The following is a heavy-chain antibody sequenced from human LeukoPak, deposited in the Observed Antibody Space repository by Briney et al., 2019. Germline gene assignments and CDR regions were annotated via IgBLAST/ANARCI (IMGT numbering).Heavy chain of an antibody. Sequence: GGSLRLSCVASGFTFSTSAMSWVRQTPGKGLEWVSAIGGGGATYYAEFVKGRFTISRDTSRNTLYLQMNSLRAEDTAVYNCARHSRQGTFDNWGQGTLVTVSS. J-gene: IGHJ4*02. CDR2: IGGGGAT. CDR3: ARHSRQGTFDN. V-gene: IGHV3-23*01. CDR1: GFTFSTSA. D-gene: IGHD1-1*01.